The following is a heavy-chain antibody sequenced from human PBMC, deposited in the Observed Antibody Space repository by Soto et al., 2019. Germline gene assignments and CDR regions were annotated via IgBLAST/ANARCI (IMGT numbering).Heavy chain of an antibody. CDR1: GASISSGDYY. CDR3: AREHHDSSGIDGFDI. J-gene: IGHJ3*02. D-gene: IGHD3-22*01. CDR2: IYSSGSF. V-gene: IGHV4-30-4*01. Sequence: QVQLQESGPGLVRPSQTLSLTCAVSGASISSGDYYWSWIRQPPGKGLEFIGYIYSSGSFYRNSSLNSRVTLSLDTSKNQFSLKLTSVTAADTAVYYCAREHHDSSGIDGFDIWGQGTMVIVSS.